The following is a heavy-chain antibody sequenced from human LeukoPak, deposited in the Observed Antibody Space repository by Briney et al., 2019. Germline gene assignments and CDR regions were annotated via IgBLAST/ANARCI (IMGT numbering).Heavy chain of an antibody. CDR3: ARPGGFDL. J-gene: IGHJ5*02. CDR1: GGSISSSSYY. D-gene: IGHD3-10*01. V-gene: IGHV4-39*01. Sequence: SETLSLTCTVSGGSISSSSYYWGWIRQPPGKGLEWIGSIYYSGSTYYNPSLKSRVTISVDTSKNQFSLKLSSVTAADTAVYYCARPGGFDLWGQGTLVTVSS. CDR2: IYYSGST.